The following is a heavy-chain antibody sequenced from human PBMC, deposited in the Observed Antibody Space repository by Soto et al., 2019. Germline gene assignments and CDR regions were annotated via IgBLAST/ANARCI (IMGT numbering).Heavy chain of an antibody. CDR3: AKTIFGRHSV. CDR2: ISGNGGTT. D-gene: IGHD3-3*01. CDR1: GFTFSTYA. Sequence: PGGSLRLSCVASGFTFSTYAMSWVRQAPGEGLECVSSISGNGGTTSYADSVKGRFAISRDNSKNTLYLQMNSLRAEDTAVYYCAKTIFGRHSVWGQGIVVTVSS. J-gene: IGHJ4*02. V-gene: IGHV3-23*01.